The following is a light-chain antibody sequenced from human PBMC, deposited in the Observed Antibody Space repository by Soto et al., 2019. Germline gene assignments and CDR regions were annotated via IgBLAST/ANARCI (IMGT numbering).Light chain of an antibody. J-gene: IGLJ2*01. V-gene: IGLV2-8*01. CDR1: SSDVGGYYY. CDR3: ISYAGSNKPA. Sequence: QSALTQPPSASGSPGQSVAISCSGTSSDVGGYYYVSGYQQHPGKAPKLMIYDVNKRPSGVPDRFSGSKSGNTASLTVSGLQAEDEADYYCISYAGSNKPAFGGGTKLTVL. CDR2: DVN.